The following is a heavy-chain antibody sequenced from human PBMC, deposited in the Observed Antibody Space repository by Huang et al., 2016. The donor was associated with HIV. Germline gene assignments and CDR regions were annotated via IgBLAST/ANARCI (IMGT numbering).Heavy chain of an antibody. D-gene: IGHD2-15*01. V-gene: IGHV1-24*01. CDR2: FDPEEGET. CDR3: ATSTPDVGAGVLRSAFDI. Sequence: QVQLVESGAELKKPGASVRVSCKVSGYTVSELSLHWVRQAPEKGLEWMGGFDPEEGETIYAQRLQGRVTMTEDTSTDTAYMERSSLRPEDTALYYCATSTPDVGAGVLRSAFDIWGQGTMVTVSS. J-gene: IGHJ3*02. CDR1: GYTVSELS.